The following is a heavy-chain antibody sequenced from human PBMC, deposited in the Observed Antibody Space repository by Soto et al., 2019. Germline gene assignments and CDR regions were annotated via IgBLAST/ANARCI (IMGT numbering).Heavy chain of an antibody. J-gene: IGHJ4*02. CDR2: INGDGSGT. V-gene: IGHV3-74*01. CDR1: GFTFSGSW. Sequence: EVQLVESGGGLVQPGGSLRLSCAASGFTFSGSWMHWVRQATGKGLVWVSRINGDGSGTSYADFVKGQFIISRDDAKKTLFLQMNGLRAEDTAVYYCARGIFGSGTANDNWGQGTLITVSS. CDR3: ARGIFGSGTANDN. D-gene: IGHD3-10*01.